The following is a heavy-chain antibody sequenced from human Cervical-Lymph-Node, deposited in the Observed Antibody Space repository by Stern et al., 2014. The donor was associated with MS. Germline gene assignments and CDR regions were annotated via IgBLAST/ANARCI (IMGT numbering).Heavy chain of an antibody. V-gene: IGHV1-69*01. Sequence: VQLVESGAEVKKPGSSVKVSCKASGGTFSSYAISWVRQAPGQGLEWMGGIIPIFGTANYAQKFQGRVTITADESTSTAYMELSSLRSEDTAVYYCARYCSSTSCYRDYYYYGMDVWGQGTTVTVSS. J-gene: IGHJ6*02. CDR2: IIPIFGTA. D-gene: IGHD2-2*01. CDR1: GGTFSSYA. CDR3: ARYCSSTSCYRDYYYYGMDV.